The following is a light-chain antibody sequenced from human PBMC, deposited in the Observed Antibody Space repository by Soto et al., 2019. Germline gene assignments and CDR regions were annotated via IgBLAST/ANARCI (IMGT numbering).Light chain of an antibody. CDR3: CSYAGSPWV. Sequence: QSALTQPRSVSGSPGQSVTISCTGTSSDVGGYNYVSWYQQHPGKAPKLMIYDVSKRPSGVPDRFSGYKSGNTASLTISGLQAEDEADYYCCSYAGSPWVFGGGTKLTVL. CDR2: DVS. V-gene: IGLV2-11*01. CDR1: SSDVGGYNY. J-gene: IGLJ3*02.